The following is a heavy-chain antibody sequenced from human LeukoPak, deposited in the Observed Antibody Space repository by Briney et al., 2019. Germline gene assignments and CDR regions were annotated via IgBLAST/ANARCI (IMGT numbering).Heavy chain of an antibody. V-gene: IGHV4-59*01. Sequence: PSETLSLTCTVSGGSISSYYWSWIRQPPGKGLEWIGYIYYSGSTNYNPSLKSRVTISVDTSKNQFSLKLSSVTAADTAVYYCARSGDGGWLVGFDYWGQGTLVTVSS. D-gene: IGHD6-19*01. CDR3: ARSGDGGWLVGFDY. J-gene: IGHJ4*02. CDR1: GGSISSYY. CDR2: IYYSGST.